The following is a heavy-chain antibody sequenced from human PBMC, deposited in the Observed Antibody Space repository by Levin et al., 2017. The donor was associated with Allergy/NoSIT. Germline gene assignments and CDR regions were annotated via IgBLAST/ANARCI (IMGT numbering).Heavy chain of an antibody. CDR3: ARDFAGYGDYFWFDP. J-gene: IGHJ5*02. CDR1: GFTFSSYS. Sequence: GGSLRLSCAASGFTFSSYSMNWVRQAPGKGLEWVSSISSSSSYIYYADSVKGRFTISRDNAKNSLYLQMNSLRAEDTAVYYCARDFAGYGDYFWFDPWGQGTLVTVSA. V-gene: IGHV3-21*01. CDR2: ISSSSSYI. D-gene: IGHD4-17*01.